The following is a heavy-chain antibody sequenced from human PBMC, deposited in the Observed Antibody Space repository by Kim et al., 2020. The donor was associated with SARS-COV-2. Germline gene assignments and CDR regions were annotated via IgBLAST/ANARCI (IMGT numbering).Heavy chain of an antibody. J-gene: IGHJ4*02. Sequence: GGSLRLSCAASGFTFSSYEMNWVRQAPGKGLEWVSYISSSGSTIYYADSVKGRFTISRDNAKNSLYLQMNSLIAEDTAVYYCARGLGYDFWSGYHTATDYWGQGTLVTVSS. CDR2: ISSSGSTI. D-gene: IGHD3-3*01. CDR3: ARGLGYDFWSGYHTATDY. V-gene: IGHV3-48*03. CDR1: GFTFSSYE.